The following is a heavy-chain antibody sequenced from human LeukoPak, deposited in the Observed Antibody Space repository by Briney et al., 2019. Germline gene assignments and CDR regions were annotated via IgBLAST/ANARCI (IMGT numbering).Heavy chain of an antibody. CDR1: GGSISSYY. CDR2: IYYSGST. V-gene: IGHV4-59*01. Sequence: SETLSLTCTVSGGSISSYYWSWIRQPPGKGLEWIGYIYYSGSTNYNPSLKGRVTISVDTSKNQFSLKLSSVTAADTAVYYCARDMRRITMPYDAFDIWGQGTMVTVSS. D-gene: IGHD3-10*01. CDR3: ARDMRRITMPYDAFDI. J-gene: IGHJ3*02.